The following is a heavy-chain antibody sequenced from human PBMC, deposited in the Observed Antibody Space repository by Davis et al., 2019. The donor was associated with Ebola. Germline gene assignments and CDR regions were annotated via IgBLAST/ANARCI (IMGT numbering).Heavy chain of an antibody. CDR3: ARRKAAAGSNWFDP. V-gene: IGHV4-28*01. CDR2: IYYSGGT. Sequence: MPGGSLRLSCAVSGYSISSSNWWGWIRQPPGKGLEWIGYIYYSGGTNYNPSLKSRVTISVDTSKNQFSLKLSSVTAADTAVYYCARRKAAAGSNWFDPWGQGTLVTVSS. CDR1: GYSISSSNW. J-gene: IGHJ5*02. D-gene: IGHD6-13*01.